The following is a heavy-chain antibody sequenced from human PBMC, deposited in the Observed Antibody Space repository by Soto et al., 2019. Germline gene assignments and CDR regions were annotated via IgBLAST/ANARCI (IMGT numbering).Heavy chain of an antibody. V-gene: IGHV1-69*01. CDR2: IIPIFGTA. CDR3: ARVGSPRYAFDI. Sequence: QVQLVQSGAEVKKPGSSVKVSCKASGGTFSSYAISWVRQAPGQGLEWMGGIIPIFGTANYAQKFQGRVTITADESTSTAYMELSSLRSDVTAVYYGARVGSPRYAFDIWGQGTMVTVSS. D-gene: IGHD3-10*01. J-gene: IGHJ3*02. CDR1: GGTFSSYA.